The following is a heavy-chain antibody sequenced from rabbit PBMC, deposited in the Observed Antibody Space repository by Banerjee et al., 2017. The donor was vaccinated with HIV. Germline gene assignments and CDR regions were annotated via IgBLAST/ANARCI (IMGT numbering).Heavy chain of an antibody. D-gene: IGHD1-1*01. Sequence: QEQLVESGGGLVQPEGSLTLTCKASGFTLSSYWMWWVRQAPGKGLEWIACIGAGSSGTTYYASWAKGRFTISKTSSTTVTLQMTSLTAADTATYFCASGYSDIVFNLWGPGTLVTVS. V-gene: IGHV1S45*01. CDR1: GFTLSSYW. CDR2: IGAGSSGTT. J-gene: IGHJ4*01. CDR3: ASGYSDIVFNL.